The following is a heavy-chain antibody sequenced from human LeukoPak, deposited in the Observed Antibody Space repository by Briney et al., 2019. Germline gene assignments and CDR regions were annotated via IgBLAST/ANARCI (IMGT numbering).Heavy chain of an antibody. Sequence: PGGSLRLSCAASGFTFSTYAMSWVRQAPGKGLEWVSTISGSGASTYYADSVKGRFTISRDNSESTLYLQMNSLRAEDTAVYYCAKDQTFYLGSGSYSNWFDPWGQGTLVTVSS. CDR3: AKDQTFYLGSGSYSNWFDP. J-gene: IGHJ5*02. CDR1: GFTFSTYA. V-gene: IGHV3-23*01. D-gene: IGHD3-10*01. CDR2: ISGSGAST.